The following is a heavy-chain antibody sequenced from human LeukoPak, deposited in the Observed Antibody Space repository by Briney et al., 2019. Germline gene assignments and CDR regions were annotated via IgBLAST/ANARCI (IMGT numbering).Heavy chain of an antibody. J-gene: IGHJ4*02. CDR2: ISSSSSYI. CDR1: GFTFSSYS. CDR3: ARYRGYGDYSGFGY. Sequence: PGGSLRLSCAASGFTFSSYSMNWVRQPPGKGLEWVSSISSSSSYIYYADSVKGRFTISRDNAKNSLYLQMNSLRAEDTAVYYCARYRGYGDYSGFGYWGQGTLVTVSS. D-gene: IGHD4-17*01. V-gene: IGHV3-21*01.